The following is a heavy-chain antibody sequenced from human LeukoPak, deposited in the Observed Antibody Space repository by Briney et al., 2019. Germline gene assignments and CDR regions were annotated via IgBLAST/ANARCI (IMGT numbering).Heavy chain of an antibody. CDR3: ARDDDYGDYGDAFDI. D-gene: IGHD4-17*01. J-gene: IGHJ3*02. CDR2: ISSSSSYI. CDR1: GFTFSSYS. V-gene: IGHV3-21*01. Sequence: GGSLRLSCAASGFTFSSYSMNWVRQAPGKGLEWVSSISSSSSYIYYADSVNGRFTISRDNAKNSLYLQMNSLRAEDTAVYYCARDDDYGDYGDAFDIWGQGTMVTVSS.